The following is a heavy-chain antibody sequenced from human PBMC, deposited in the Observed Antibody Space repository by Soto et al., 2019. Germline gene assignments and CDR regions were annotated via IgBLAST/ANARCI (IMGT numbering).Heavy chain of an antibody. D-gene: IGHD3-3*01. Sequence: QLHLVQSGAVVKKPGASVTVSCSASGYPVTAYYMHWVRQAPGRGLEWMGGINPATGAAKYTQTFRGRVPMTRDPPPSTVFMELGGLKSGDTAVFYWAGGGGVGVAGSAAFDMWGQGTLVTVSS. CDR3: AGGGGVGVAGSAAFDM. J-gene: IGHJ3*02. V-gene: IGHV1-2*02. CDR2: INPATGAA. CDR1: GYPVTAYY.